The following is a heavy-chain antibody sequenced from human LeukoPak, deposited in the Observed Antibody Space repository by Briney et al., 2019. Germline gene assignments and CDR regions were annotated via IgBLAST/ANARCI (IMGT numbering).Heavy chain of an antibody. V-gene: IGHV4-4*02. CDR1: GDSITNRNW. D-gene: IGHD2-15*01. CDR3: ARDSPAYCSGGNCYNWYFDL. CDR2: ISHSGSI. Sequence: SGTLSLTCAVSGDSITNRNWWNWVRQPPGKGLEWIGEISHSGSINYNPSLKSRVTISVDKSKNEFSLNLSSVTAADTAVYYCARDSPAYCSGGNCYNWYFDLWGRGTLVSVSS. J-gene: IGHJ2*01.